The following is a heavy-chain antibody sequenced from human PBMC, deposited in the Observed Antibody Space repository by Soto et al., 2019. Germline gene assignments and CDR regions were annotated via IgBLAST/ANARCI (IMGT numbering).Heavy chain of an antibody. CDR2: IKRDGSQR. V-gene: IGHV3-7*05. CDR3: ARDVSPGSSGWYLDAFEI. J-gene: IGHJ3*02. Sequence: QLVESGGGLVQPGGSLRLSCTASEFTFSDYWMTWVRQAPGKGLEWVANIKRDGSQRSYLDSVRGRFTVSRDNAKNSLYLQMNSLRVEDTALYYCARDVSPGSSGWYLDAFEIWGQGTRVTVSS. D-gene: IGHD6-13*01. CDR1: EFTFSDYW.